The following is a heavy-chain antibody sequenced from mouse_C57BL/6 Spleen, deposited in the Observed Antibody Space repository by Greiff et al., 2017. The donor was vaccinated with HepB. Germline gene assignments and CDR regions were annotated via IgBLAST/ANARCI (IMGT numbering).Heavy chain of an antibody. CDR2: ISSGGSYT. CDR1: GFTFSSYG. V-gene: IGHV5-6*01. CDR3: ARQEDVDY. Sequence: EVKLVESGGDLVKPGGSLKLSCAASGFTFSSYGMSWVRQTPDKRLEWVATISSGGSYTYYPDSVKGRFTISRDNAKNTLYLQMSSLKSEDTAMYYCARQEDVDYWGQGTTLTVSS. J-gene: IGHJ2*01.